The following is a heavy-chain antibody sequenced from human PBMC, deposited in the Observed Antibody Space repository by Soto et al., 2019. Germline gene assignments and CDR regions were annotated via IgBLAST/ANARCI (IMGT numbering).Heavy chain of an antibody. Sequence: ASVKVSCKASGYSFRTHAIRWVRQAPGQGLEWVGWINSVNDHTIYSEKFQGRVTITSDTSATTAYMELSSLTSEDTAIYYCARNILGGTTDYSGQGTLVTVSS. CDR1: GYSFRTHA. V-gene: IGHV1-3*01. D-gene: IGHD1-7*01. CDR2: INSVNDHT. CDR3: ARNILGGTTDY. J-gene: IGHJ4*02.